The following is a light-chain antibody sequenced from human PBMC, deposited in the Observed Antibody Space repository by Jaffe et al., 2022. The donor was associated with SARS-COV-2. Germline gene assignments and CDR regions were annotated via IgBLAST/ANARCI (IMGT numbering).Light chain of an antibody. CDR3: QQYYDYPLT. CDR1: QGVSSY. CDR2: ATS. Sequence: AIQMTQSPSSFSASTGDRVTLTCRASQGVSSYLSWYQQKPGKAPKLLIYATSTLQSGVPSRFSGSGSGTNFSLTISCLQSEDFATYYCQQYYDYPLTFGQGTKVEIK. V-gene: IGKV1-8*01. J-gene: IGKJ1*01.